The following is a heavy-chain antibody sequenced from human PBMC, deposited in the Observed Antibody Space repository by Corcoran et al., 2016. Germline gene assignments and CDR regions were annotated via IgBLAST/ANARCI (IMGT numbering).Heavy chain of an antibody. CDR2: FYSSGST. J-gene: IGHJ5*02. CDR1: GGSISSYY. Sequence: QVQLQESGPGLVKPSETLSLTCTVSGGSISSYYWSWIRLPAGKGLEWIGRFYSSGSTDYNPSLKSRVTMSVDTSKNQFSLKLSFVTAADTARYYWARGRTSGYYYGMGFDPWGQGTLVTVSS. CDR3: ARGRTSGYYYGMGFDP. V-gene: IGHV4-4*07. D-gene: IGHD3-22*01.